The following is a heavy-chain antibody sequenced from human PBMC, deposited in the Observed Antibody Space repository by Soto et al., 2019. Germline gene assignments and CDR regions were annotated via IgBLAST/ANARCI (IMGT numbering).Heavy chain of an antibody. Sequence: PGESLKISCTASRYRLTYFWIGWVRQQPGKGLEWRGIIYPGGTSIRYGTSFRGQVNNSPDKFLSTAFLEWSSLTASDTAIYFCECGHSYYYSSPTSYPFDFWGQGTLVTVSS. CDR3: ECGHSYYYSSPTSYPFDF. J-gene: IGHJ4*02. CDR1: RYRLTYFW. D-gene: IGHD2-21*02. V-gene: IGHV5-51*01. CDR2: IYPGGTSI.